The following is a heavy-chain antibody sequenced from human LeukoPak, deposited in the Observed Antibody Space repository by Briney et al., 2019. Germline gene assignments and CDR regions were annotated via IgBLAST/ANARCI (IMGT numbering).Heavy chain of an antibody. CDR3: ARGASRGFDY. J-gene: IGHJ4*01. CDR1: GFTFSTYS. CDR2: ISSSSSTI. Sequence: GGSLRLSCTAAGFTFSTYSMNWVRQPPGKGLEWVSYISSSSSTIYYADSVKGRFTISRDNAKNSLYLQMNRLRDEDTAVYYCARGASRGFDYWGHGTLVTVSS. V-gene: IGHV3-48*02. D-gene: IGHD5-24*01.